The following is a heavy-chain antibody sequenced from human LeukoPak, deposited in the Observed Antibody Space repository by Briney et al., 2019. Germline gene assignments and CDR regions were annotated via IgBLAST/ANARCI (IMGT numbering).Heavy chain of an antibody. CDR2: ISWNSGSI. CDR1: GLPFNDYA. Sequence: GGSLRLSCAASGLPFNDYAMHWVRQAPGKGLEWVSGISWNSGSIGYADSVKGRSTLSRDNAKNSVYLQMNSLRAEDTALYYCASSGAVAGPFDYWGQGTLVTVSS. D-gene: IGHD6-19*01. CDR3: ASSGAVAGPFDY. J-gene: IGHJ4*02. V-gene: IGHV3-9*01.